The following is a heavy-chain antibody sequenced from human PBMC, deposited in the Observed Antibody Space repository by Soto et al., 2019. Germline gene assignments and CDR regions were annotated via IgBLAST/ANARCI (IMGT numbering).Heavy chain of an antibody. CDR3: ARDPRIAARPNTYYYGMDV. J-gene: IGHJ6*02. V-gene: IGHV1-69*01. CDR2: IIPIFGTA. D-gene: IGHD6-6*01. CDR1: GGTFSSYA. Sequence: QVQLVQSGAEVKKPGSSVKVSCKASGGTFSSYAISWVRQAPGQGLEWMGGIIPIFGTANYAQKFQGRVTITADESTRTAYMELSRLRSEDTAVYYWARDPRIAARPNTYYYGMDVWGQGTTVTVSS.